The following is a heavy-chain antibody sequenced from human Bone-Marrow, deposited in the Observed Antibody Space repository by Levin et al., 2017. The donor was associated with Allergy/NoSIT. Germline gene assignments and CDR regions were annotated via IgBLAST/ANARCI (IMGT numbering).Heavy chain of an antibody. J-gene: IGHJ4*02. V-gene: IGHV1-8*01. D-gene: IGHD3-9*01. CDR3: AKGVDKAV. Sequence: EASVKVSCKTSGYTFNRFDINWVRQAAGQGLEWVGWMNPKSGDSGYAQKFQGRVTLTSNPSITTAYMELTSLTYDDTAVYYCAKGVDKAVWGQGTLVTVSS. CDR2: MNPKSGDS. CDR1: GYTFNRFD.